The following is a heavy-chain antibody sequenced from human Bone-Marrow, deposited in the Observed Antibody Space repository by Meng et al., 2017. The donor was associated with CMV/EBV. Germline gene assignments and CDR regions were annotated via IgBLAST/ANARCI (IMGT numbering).Heavy chain of an antibody. J-gene: IGHJ6*02. Sequence: GGSLRLSCAASGFTFSSSWMSWVRQAPGKGLEWVAVISYDGSNKYYADSVKGRFTISRDNSKNTLYLQMNSLRAEDTAVYYCARYVAAAAPYYYYGMDGWGQGTTVTVSS. CDR1: GFTFSSSW. V-gene: IGHV3-30-3*01. D-gene: IGHD6-13*01. CDR2: ISYDGSNK. CDR3: ARYVAAAAPYYYYGMDG.